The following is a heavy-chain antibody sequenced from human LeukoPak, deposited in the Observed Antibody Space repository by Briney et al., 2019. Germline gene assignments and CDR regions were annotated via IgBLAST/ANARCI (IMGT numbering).Heavy chain of an antibody. CDR1: GFTFSSHS. D-gene: IGHD3-22*01. Sequence: GGSLRLSCAASGFTFSSHSMNWVRQAPGTGLEWVSHISSSSRTIYYADSVKGRFTISRDNAKNSLYLQMNSLRDEDTAVYYCARDRSSSYPGSFDYWGQGILVTVTS. CDR3: ARDRSSSYPGSFDY. CDR2: ISSSSRTI. V-gene: IGHV3-48*02. J-gene: IGHJ4*02.